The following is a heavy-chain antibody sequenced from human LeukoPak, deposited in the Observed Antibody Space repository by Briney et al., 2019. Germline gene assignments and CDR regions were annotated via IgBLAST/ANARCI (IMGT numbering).Heavy chain of an antibody. CDR2: INHSGST. CDR1: GGSFSGYY. J-gene: IGHJ6*03. D-gene: IGHD3-22*01. V-gene: IGHV4-34*01. Sequence: PSETLSLTCAVCGGSFSGYYWSWIRQPPGKGLEWIGEINHSGSTNYNPSLKSRVTISVDTSKNQFSLKLSSVTAADTAVYYCARHPPRYYYRDYYYYMDVWGKGTTVTISS. CDR3: ARHPPRYYYRDYYYYMDV.